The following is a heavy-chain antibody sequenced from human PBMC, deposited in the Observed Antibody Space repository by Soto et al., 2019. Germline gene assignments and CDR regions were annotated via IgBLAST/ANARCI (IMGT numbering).Heavy chain of an antibody. J-gene: IGHJ4*02. V-gene: IGHV3-30*18. D-gene: IGHD5-12*01. CDR3: AKARSKAGDGYNHY. CDR1: AFTFSTYG. Sequence: GGSLRLSCAASAFTFSTYGMHWVRQAPGKGLEWVAVISYDGSNKYYADSVKGRFTISRDNSKNTLFLQMSSLRAEDTAVYYCAKARSKAGDGYNHYWGQGTRVTVSS. CDR2: ISYDGSNK.